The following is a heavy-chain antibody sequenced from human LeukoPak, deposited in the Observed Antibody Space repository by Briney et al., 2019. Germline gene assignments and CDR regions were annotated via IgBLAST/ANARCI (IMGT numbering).Heavy chain of an antibody. CDR2: INSDGSST. V-gene: IGHV3-74*01. CDR3: ARDQFSSGWGTFDY. CDR1: GFTFSSYW. Sequence: GGSLRLSCAASGFTFSSYWMHWVRQAPGKGLGWVSRINSDGSSTSYADSVKGRFTISRDNAKNTLYLQMNSLRAEDTAVYYCARDQFSSGWGTFDYWGQGTLVTVSS. D-gene: IGHD6-19*01. J-gene: IGHJ4*02.